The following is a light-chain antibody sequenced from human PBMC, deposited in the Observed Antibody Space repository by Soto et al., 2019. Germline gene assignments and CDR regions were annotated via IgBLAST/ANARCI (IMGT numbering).Light chain of an antibody. V-gene: IGKV3-20*01. CDR1: QSVSSSF. CDR3: QQYDSSPYT. Sequence: EIVLTQSPGTLSLSPGERATLSCRASQSVSSSFLAWYQQRPGQAPRLLIYDASSRATGIPDRFSGSGSGTDFTLTISRLEPEDFAVFYCQQYDSSPYTFGQGTKVDIK. J-gene: IGKJ2*01. CDR2: DAS.